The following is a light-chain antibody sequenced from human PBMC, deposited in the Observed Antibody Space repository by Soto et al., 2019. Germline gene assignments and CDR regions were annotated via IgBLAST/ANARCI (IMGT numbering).Light chain of an antibody. Sequence: EIVLTPSPGTLSLSPGERATLSCRASQSVSSSYLAWYQQKPGQAPRLLIYGASSRATGIQDRFSGSGSVTDFTITISRLEREEVAVYYCHQYGSSPYSCGQGPKLEIK. CDR3: HQYGSSPYS. J-gene: IGKJ2*03. V-gene: IGKV3-20*01. CDR2: GAS. CDR1: QSVSSSY.